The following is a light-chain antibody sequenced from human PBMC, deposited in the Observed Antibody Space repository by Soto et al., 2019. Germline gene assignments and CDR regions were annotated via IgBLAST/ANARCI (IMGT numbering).Light chain of an antibody. V-gene: IGKV3-20*01. CDR3: QQYNNWPWT. CDR1: QSVSSSY. CDR2: GAS. Sequence: EIVLTQSPGTLSLSPGERATLYCRASQSVSSSYLAWYQQKPGQAPRLLIYGASSRATGIPDRFSGSGSGTDFTLTISTLQPEDFAVYYCQQYNNWPWTFGQGTKVDIK. J-gene: IGKJ1*01.